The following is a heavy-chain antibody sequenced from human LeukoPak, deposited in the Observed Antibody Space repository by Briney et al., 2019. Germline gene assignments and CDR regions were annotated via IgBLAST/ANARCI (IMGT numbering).Heavy chain of an antibody. CDR2: IYTSGNT. J-gene: IGHJ3*02. D-gene: IGHD3-10*01. CDR3: ARGPYYYGGSAFDI. V-gene: IGHV4-61*02. CDR1: GGSISSGSYY. Sequence: SETLPLTCTVSGGSISSGSYYWSWIRQPAGKGLEWIGRIYTSGNTNYNPSLKSRVTISVDTSKNQFSLKLSSVTAADTAVYYCARGPYYYGGSAFDIWGQGTMVTVSS.